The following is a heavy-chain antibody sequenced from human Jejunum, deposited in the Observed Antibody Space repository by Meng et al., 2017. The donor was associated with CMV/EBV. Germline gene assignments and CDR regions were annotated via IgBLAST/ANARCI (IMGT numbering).Heavy chain of an antibody. V-gene: IGHV3-66*02. J-gene: IGHJ4*02. CDR2: IYDVGNT. CDR3: ARGAFD. CDR1: GFSVGNNY. Sequence: SLRLSCAASGFSVGNNYMNWVRQAPGKGLEWVSVIYDVGNTYYADSVKGRFFISRDSSKNILYLQMNSLRPEDTALYYCARGAFDWGQGTLVTV. D-gene: IGHD2/OR15-2a*01.